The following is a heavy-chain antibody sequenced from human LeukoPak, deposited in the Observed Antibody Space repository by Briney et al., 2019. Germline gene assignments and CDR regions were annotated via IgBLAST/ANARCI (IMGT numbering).Heavy chain of an antibody. CDR1: GFTFSNAW. J-gene: IGHJ4*02. CDR2: IKSKTDGGTT. CDR3: TTHYYDSSGRGYFDY. Sequence: PGGSLRLSCAASGFTFSNAWMSWVRQAPGKGLEWVGRIKSKTDGGTTDYAAPVKGRFTISRDDSKNTLYLQMNSLKTEDTAVYYCTTHYYDSSGRGYFDYWGQGTLVTVSS. V-gene: IGHV3-15*01. D-gene: IGHD3-22*01.